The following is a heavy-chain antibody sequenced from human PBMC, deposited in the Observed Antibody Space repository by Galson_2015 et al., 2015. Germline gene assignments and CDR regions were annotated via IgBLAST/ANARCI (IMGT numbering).Heavy chain of an antibody. CDR2: IIPIFGIA. V-gene: IGHV1-69*10. D-gene: IGHD4-17*01. J-gene: IGHJ5*02. Sequence: SVKVSCKASEYTFTSYYMHWVRQAPGQGLEWMGGIIPIFGIANYAQKFQGRVTITADKSTSTAYMELSSLRSEDTAVYYCAREGYDYGASYNWFDPWGQGTLVTVSS. CDR3: AREGYDYGASYNWFDP. CDR1: EYTFTSYY.